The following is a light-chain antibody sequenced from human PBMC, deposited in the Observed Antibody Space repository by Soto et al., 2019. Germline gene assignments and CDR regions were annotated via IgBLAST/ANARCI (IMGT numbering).Light chain of an antibody. J-gene: IGKJ5*01. CDR2: AAS. CDR3: QQSYNSPPIT. CDR1: QSIFSS. Sequence: IQMTQSPSSLSASVGDRVTITCRAGQSIFSSLNWYQQRPGKAPTLLIYAASSLQSGVPSRFRGSGYGTDFALTITSLQPEDFATYYCQQSYNSPPITFGQWTRLEIK. V-gene: IGKV1-39*01.